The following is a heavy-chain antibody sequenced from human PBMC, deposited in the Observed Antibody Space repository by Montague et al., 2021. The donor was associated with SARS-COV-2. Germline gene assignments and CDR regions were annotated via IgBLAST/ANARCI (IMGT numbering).Heavy chain of an antibody. Sequence: SLRLSCAASGFTLSSYAMHWVRQAPGKCPEWLPVIWYDGSNKYSADSAKGRFTISRDNSKNTLYLQMNSLRAEDTAVYYCARDLLVGGYSYGIDYWGQGTLVTVSS. CDR3: ARDLLVGGYSYGIDY. CDR2: IWYDGSNK. J-gene: IGHJ4*02. CDR1: GFTLSSYA. D-gene: IGHD5-18*01. V-gene: IGHV3-33*01.